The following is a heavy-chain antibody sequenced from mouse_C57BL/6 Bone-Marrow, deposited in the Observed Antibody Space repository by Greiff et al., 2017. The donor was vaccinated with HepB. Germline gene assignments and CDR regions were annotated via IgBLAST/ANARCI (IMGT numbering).Heavy chain of an antibody. V-gene: IGHV5-9-1*02. CDR1: GFTFSSYA. J-gene: IGHJ2*01. CDR2: ISSGGDYI. CDR3: TRGDYYAFDY. Sequence: EVKLMESGEGLVKPGGSLKLSCAASGFTFSSYAMSWVRQTPEKRLEWVAYISSGGDYIYYADTVKGRFTISRDNARNTLYLQMSSLKSEDTAMYYCTRGDYYAFDYWGQGTTLTVSS. D-gene: IGHD1-1*01.